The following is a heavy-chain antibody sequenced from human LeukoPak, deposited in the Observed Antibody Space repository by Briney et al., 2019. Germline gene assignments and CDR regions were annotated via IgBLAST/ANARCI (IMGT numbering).Heavy chain of an antibody. CDR2: ISSSSSYI. V-gene: IGHV3-21*01. CDR3: ARDGEYQLLRY. D-gene: IGHD2-2*01. J-gene: IGHJ4*02. CDR1: GFTFSSYS. Sequence: GGSLRLACAASGFTFSSYSMNWVRQAPGKGLEWVSSISSSSSYIYYADSVKGRFTISRDNATNSLYLQMNSLRAEDTAVYYCARDGEYQLLRYWGQGTLVTVSS.